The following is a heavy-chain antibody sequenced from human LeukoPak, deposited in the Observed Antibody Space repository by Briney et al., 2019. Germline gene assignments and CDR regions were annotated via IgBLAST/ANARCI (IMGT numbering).Heavy chain of an antibody. D-gene: IGHD5-24*01. Sequence: SETLSLTCTVSGGSISSSSYYWGWIRQPPGKGLEWIGSIYYSGSTYYNPPLKSRVTISVDTSKNQFSLRLSSVTAADTAVYYCARVGSGRDGFKGAFEIWGQGTTVTVSS. CDR3: ARVGSGRDGFKGAFEI. CDR2: IYYSGST. CDR1: GGSISSSSYY. J-gene: IGHJ3*02. V-gene: IGHV4-39*07.